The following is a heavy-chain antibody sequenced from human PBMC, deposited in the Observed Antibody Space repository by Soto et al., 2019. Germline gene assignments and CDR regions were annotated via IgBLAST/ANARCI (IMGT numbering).Heavy chain of an antibody. D-gene: IGHD3-10*01. Sequence: GGSLRLSCAASGFTFSSYSMNWVRQAPGKGLEWVSVISGSGDSTYYADSVKGRFTISRDNSKNTLYLQMNRLRAEDTAIYYCSKESPNVRITMIRGVKSYLDYWGQGTLVTVST. CDR1: GFTFSSYS. V-gene: IGHV3-23*01. CDR3: SKESPNVRITMIRGVKSYLDY. CDR2: ISGSGDST. J-gene: IGHJ4*02.